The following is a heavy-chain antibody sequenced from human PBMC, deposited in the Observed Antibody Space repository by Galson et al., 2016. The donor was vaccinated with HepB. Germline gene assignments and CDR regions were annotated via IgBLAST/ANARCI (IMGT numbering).Heavy chain of an antibody. V-gene: IGHV3-33*01. CDR3: VTGPGHIEELRANEEYFQD. J-gene: IGHJ1*01. CDR2: IWFDGSKK. Sequence: SLRLSCAASGFNFRTYGMHWVRQAPGKGLEWVAVIWFDGSKKYYADSVKGRFTVSRDNSKNVLYLQMSSLRAEDTAVYYCVTGPGHIEELRANEEYFQDWGQGTLVTVSS. D-gene: IGHD2-21*01. CDR1: GFNFRTYG.